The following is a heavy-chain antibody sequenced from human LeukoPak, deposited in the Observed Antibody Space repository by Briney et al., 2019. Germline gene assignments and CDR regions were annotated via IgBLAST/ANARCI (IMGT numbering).Heavy chain of an antibody. J-gene: IGHJ4*02. CDR3: ARIEDYGGNSVNY. CDR2: IYDSGAT. CDR1: GGSISSGGYY. V-gene: IGHV4-31*03. D-gene: IGHD4-23*01. Sequence: SETLSLTCTVSGGSISSGGYYWSWIRQHPGKGLEWIGYIYDSGATSYNPSLKSRLTISVDTSKNQFSLKLSSVTAADTAVYYCARIEDYGGNSVNYWGQGTLVTVSS.